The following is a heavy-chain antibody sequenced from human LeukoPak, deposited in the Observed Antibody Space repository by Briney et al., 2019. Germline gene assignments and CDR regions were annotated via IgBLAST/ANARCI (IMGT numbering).Heavy chain of an antibody. CDR2: MYLSGTT. CDR3: AGLVGRYSSGLYYYYFDY. D-gene: IGHD3-22*01. J-gene: IGHJ4*02. Sequence: SGTLSLTCTVSGDSISSLDLWSWVRQPPGKGLEWIGEMYLSGTTHSNPSVKSRVTISIDKSKNQFFLNLSSVTAADTAVYYCAGLVGRYSSGLYYYYFDYWGRGTLVTVSS. V-gene: IGHV4-4*02. CDR1: GDSISSLDL.